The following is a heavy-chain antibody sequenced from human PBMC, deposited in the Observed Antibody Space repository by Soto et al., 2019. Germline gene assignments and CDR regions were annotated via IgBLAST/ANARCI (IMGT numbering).Heavy chain of an antibody. CDR1: GYTFTSYG. V-gene: IGHV1-18*04. D-gene: IGHD3-3*01. CDR3: ARGGDFWSGYYDWFDP. Sequence: ASVKVSCQASGYTFTSYGISWVRQAPGQGLEWMGWISAYNGNTNYAQKLQGRVTMTTDTSTSTAYMELRSLRSDDTAVYYCARGGDFWSGYYDWFDPWGQGTLVTVSS. CDR2: ISAYNGNT. J-gene: IGHJ5*02.